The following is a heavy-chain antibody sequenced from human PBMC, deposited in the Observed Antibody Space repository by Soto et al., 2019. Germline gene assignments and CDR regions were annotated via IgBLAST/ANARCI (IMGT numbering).Heavy chain of an antibody. CDR1: GYSFADDC. J-gene: IGHJ3*02. CDR3: ARQLGQYSSSWYAFDI. CDR2: ISPDDSDI. Sequence: GESLKISCNGSGYSFADDCIALVLQMPGKGLECMGIISPDDSDIRYSPSFRGQVTISADNSISTAYLQWSSLRASDTAIYYCARQLGQYSSSWYAFDIWGQGTMVTVSS. V-gene: IGHV5-51*01. D-gene: IGHD6-13*01.